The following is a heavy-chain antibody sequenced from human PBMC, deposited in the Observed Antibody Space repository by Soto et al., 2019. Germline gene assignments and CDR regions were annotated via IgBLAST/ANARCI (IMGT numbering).Heavy chain of an antibody. J-gene: IGHJ5*02. D-gene: IGHD4-17*01. CDR2: ISGSGGST. Sequence: SLRLSCAASGFTFSSYAMSWVRQAPGKGLEWVSAISGSGGSTYYADSVKGRFTISRDNSKNTLYLQMNSLRAEDTAVYYCAKDQSDYGDPYNWFDPWGQGTLVTVS. V-gene: IGHV3-23*01. CDR1: GFTFSSYA. CDR3: AKDQSDYGDPYNWFDP.